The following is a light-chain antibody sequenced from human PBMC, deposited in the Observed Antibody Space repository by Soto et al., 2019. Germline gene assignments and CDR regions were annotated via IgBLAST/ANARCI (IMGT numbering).Light chain of an antibody. V-gene: IGLV1-47*01. CDR2: RNN. J-gene: IGLJ1*01. CDR3: SSYTSSVAHV. Sequence: QSVLTQPPSASGTPGQRVTISCSGSSSNIGSNYVYWYQQLPGTAPKLLIYRNNQRPSGVPDRFSGSKSGTSASLAISGLRSEDEADYYCSSYTSSVAHVFGTGTKLTVL. CDR1: SSNIGSNY.